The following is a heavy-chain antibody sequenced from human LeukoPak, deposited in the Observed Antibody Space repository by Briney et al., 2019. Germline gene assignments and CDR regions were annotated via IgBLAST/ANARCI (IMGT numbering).Heavy chain of an antibody. V-gene: IGHV3-23*01. CDR2: ISGGGDK. J-gene: IGHJ4*02. CDR1: GFTFSTYA. D-gene: IGHD5-12*01. Sequence: PGGSLRLSCAASGFTFSTYAMSWVRQAPGKGLEWVTTISGGGDKQYADHVKGRFTVSRDDSKNTLYLQMNSLRAEDTAVYYCARAKPQVPSGYESAFDYWAREPWSPSPQ. CDR3: ARAKPQVPSGYESAFDY.